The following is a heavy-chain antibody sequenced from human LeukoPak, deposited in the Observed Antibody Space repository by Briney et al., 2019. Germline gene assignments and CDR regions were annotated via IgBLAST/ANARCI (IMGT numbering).Heavy chain of an antibody. CDR2: FDPEDGET. CDR3: ATGAPQQWLVPGGRQKAWLQGTNFDY. CDR1: GYTLTELS. Sequence: ASVKVSCKVSGYTLTELSMHWVRQAPGKGLEWMGGFDPEDGETIYAQKFQGRVTMTEDTSTDTAYMELSSLRSEDTAVYYCATGAPQQWLVPGGRQKAWLQGTNFDYWGQGTLVTVSS. V-gene: IGHV1-24*01. D-gene: IGHD6-19*01. J-gene: IGHJ4*02.